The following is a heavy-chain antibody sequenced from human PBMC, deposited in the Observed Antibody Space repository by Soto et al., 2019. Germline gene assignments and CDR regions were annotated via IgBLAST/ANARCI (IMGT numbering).Heavy chain of an antibody. D-gene: IGHD3-9*01. CDR1: GYTFTSYY. V-gene: IGHV1-46*03. Sequence: QVQLVQSGAEVKKPGASVKVSCKASGYTFTSYYMHWVRQAPGQGLEWMGIINPSGGSTSYAQKFQGRVTMTSDTSTSTVYMELSSLRSEDTAVYYCARDTRSLRYFDWLLPYYFDYWGQGTLVTVSS. CDR2: INPSGGST. CDR3: ARDTRSLRYFDWLLPYYFDY. J-gene: IGHJ4*02.